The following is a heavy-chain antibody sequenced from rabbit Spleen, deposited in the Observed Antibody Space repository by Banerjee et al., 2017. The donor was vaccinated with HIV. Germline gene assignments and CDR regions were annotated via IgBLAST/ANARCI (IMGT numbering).Heavy chain of an antibody. CDR2: IEPVFGVT. CDR3: VREVTAKFNL. Sequence: QLKESGGGLVQPGGSLKLSCKVSGFDFSKYYMSWVRQTPGKGLEWIGYIEPVFGVTYYASWVNGRFTISSHNAQNTLYLQLNSLTAADTATYFCVREVTAKFNLWGPGTLVTVS. J-gene: IGHJ4*01. D-gene: IGHD2-1*01. CDR1: GFDFSKYY. V-gene: IGHV1S7*01.